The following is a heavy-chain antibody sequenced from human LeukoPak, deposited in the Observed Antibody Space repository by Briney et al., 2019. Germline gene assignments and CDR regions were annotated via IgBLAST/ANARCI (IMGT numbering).Heavy chain of an antibody. J-gene: IGHJ6*02. Sequence: SETLSLTCAVYGGSFSGYYWSWIRQPPGKGLEWIGEINHSGSTNYNPSLKSRVTISVDTSKNQFSLRLSSVTAADTAVYYCARGYGQQLGPCYYYGMDVWGQGTTVTVSS. CDR2: INHSGST. V-gene: IGHV4-34*01. CDR1: GGSFSGYY. D-gene: IGHD6-13*01. CDR3: ARGYGQQLGPCYYYGMDV.